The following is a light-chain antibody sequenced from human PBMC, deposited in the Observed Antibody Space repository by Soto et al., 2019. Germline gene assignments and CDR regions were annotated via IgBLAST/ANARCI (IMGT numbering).Light chain of an antibody. CDR2: EVT. V-gene: IGLV2-8*01. Sequence: QSALTQPPSASGSPGQSVTISCTGTSNDVGNYNYVSWYQQHPGKAPKLMIYEVTKRPSGVPDRFSGSKSGNTASLTVSGLQAEDEADYYCCSYTFSSDLSVLFGGGTKVTVL. CDR3: CSYTFSSDLSVL. J-gene: IGLJ2*01. CDR1: SNDVGNYNY.